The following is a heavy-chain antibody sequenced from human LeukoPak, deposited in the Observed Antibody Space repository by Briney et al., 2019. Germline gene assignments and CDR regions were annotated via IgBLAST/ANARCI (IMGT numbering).Heavy chain of an antibody. V-gene: IGHV3-23*01. CDR3: TKELSIDASVGYYYYGMDV. Sequence: GGSLRLSCAASGFTFSTYAMSWVRQAPGKGLEWVSTISDSGANTYYADSVRGRFTISRDNSKNTLYLQMNSLRAEDTAVYYCTKELSIDASVGYYYYGMDVWGQGTTVTVSS. CDR1: GFTFSTYA. CDR2: ISDSGANT. J-gene: IGHJ6*02. D-gene: IGHD2-15*01.